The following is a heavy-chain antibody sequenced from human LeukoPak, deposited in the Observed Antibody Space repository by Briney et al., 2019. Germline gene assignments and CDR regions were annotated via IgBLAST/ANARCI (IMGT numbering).Heavy chain of an antibody. D-gene: IGHD3-10*01. CDR3: AKVFRNHMVRGVSYDY. V-gene: IGHV3-23*01. CDR1: GFTFSSYA. J-gene: IGHJ4*02. Sequence: HPGGSLRLSCAASGFTFSSYAMSWVRQAPGKGLEWVSAISGSGGSTYYADSVKGRFTISRDNSKNTLYLQMNSLRAEDTAVYYCAKVFRNHMVRGVSYDYWGQGTLVTVSS. CDR2: ISGSGGST.